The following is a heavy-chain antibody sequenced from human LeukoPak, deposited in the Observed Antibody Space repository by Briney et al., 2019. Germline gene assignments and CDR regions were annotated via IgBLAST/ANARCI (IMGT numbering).Heavy chain of an antibody. Sequence: SETLSLTCAVYGGSFSGYYWSWIRQPPGKGLEWIGEINHSGSTNYNPSLKSRVTISVDTSKNQFSLKLSSVTAADTAVYYCASLGSMYSGSYYEVYWGQGTLVTVSS. D-gene: IGHD1-26*01. CDR2: INHSGST. J-gene: IGHJ4*02. V-gene: IGHV4-34*01. CDR3: ASLGSMYSGSYYEVY. CDR1: GGSFSGYY.